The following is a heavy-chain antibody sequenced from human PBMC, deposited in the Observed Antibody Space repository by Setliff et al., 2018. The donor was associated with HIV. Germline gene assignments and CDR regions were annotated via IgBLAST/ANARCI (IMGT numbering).Heavy chain of an antibody. CDR3: AKDDYGDYGSSYYFGMDV. J-gene: IGHJ6*02. D-gene: IGHD4-17*01. Sequence: SVKVSCKASGATFSSYGISWVRQAPGQGLEWMGGIIPILGIANYAQKFQDRVTITADKSTSTAYMELSSLRSEDTAVYYCAKDDYGDYGSSYYFGMDVWGQGTTVTVSS. CDR1: GATFSSYG. V-gene: IGHV1-69*10. CDR2: IIPILGIA.